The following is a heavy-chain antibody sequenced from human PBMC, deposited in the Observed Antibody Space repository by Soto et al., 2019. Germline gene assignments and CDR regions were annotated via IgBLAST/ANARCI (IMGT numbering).Heavy chain of an antibody. CDR2: IVVGSGHI. Sequence: QMQLAQSGPEVKKPGTSVKVSCKASGFTFINSAIQWVRQARGQRLEWMGWIVVGSGHINYAQKFQERLSITRDMSTSTAYMEQSSLTLEDTAVYYCAAVQGGGATFHFWGPGTLVTVSS. D-gene: IGHD1-26*01. J-gene: IGHJ4*02. CDR1: GFTFINSA. V-gene: IGHV1-58*02. CDR3: AAVQGGGATFHF.